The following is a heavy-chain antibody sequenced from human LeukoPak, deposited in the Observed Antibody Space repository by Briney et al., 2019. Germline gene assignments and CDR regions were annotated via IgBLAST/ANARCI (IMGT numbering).Heavy chain of an antibody. D-gene: IGHD5-12*01. J-gene: IGHJ4*02. V-gene: IGHV1-69*05. CDR2: IIPIFGTT. CDR1: GGTFSSHA. Sequence: ASVKVSCKASGGTFSSHAISWVRQAPGQGHEWVGGIIPIFGTTNYAQKFRGRVTITTDESTSTGYMELRSLRSDDTAVYYCARGDSGYDYGFDNWGQGTLVTVSS. CDR3: ARGDSGYDYGFDN.